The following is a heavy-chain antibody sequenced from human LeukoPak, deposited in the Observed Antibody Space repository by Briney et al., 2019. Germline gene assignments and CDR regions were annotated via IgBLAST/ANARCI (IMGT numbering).Heavy chain of an antibody. J-gene: IGHJ5*02. CDR3: ARGRVAVAGGWFDP. D-gene: IGHD6-19*01. V-gene: IGHV1-8*01. Sequence: ASVKVSCKASGYTFTSYDINWARQATGQGLEWMGWMNPNSGNTGYAQKFQGRVTMTRNTSISTAYMELSSLRSEDTAVYYCARGRVAVAGGWFDPWGQGTLVTVSS. CDR1: GYTFTSYD. CDR2: MNPNSGNT.